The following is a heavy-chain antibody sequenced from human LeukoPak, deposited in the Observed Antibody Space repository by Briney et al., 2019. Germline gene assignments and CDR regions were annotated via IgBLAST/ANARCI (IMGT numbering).Heavy chain of an antibody. CDR3: VRDVNWGFDS. Sequence: GGSLRLSCATSGFTFSDYPMNWVRQAPGKGLEWVSNIRGSGPGSGSGTYYADSVKGRFIISRDDAKNSVYLQMNSLRVEDSAFYDCVRDVNWGFDSWGQGALVTVSS. CDR2: IRGSGPGSGSGT. J-gene: IGHJ4*02. V-gene: IGHV3-11*04. CDR1: GFTFSDYP. D-gene: IGHD7-27*01.